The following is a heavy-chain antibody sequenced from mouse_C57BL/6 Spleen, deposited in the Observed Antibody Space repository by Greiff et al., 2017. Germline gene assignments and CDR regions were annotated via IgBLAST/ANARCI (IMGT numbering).Heavy chain of an antibody. CDR2: IYPGDGDT. CDR1: GYAFSSSW. CDR3: ASSAYYKYFDY. Sequence: VQLQQSGPELVKPGASVKISCKASGYAFSSSWMNWVKQRPGKGLEWIGRIYPGDGDTNYNGKFKGKATLTADKSSSTAYMQLSSLTSEDSAVYFCASSAYYKYFDYWGQGTTLTVSS. V-gene: IGHV1-82*01. J-gene: IGHJ2*01. D-gene: IGHD2-12*01.